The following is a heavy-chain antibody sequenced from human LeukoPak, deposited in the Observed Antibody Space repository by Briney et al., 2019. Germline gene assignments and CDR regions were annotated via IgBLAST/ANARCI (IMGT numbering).Heavy chain of an antibody. V-gene: IGHV3-48*01. CDR2: ITGSSSTI. CDR3: ARVRDAYNYFHY. CDR1: GFTFSSYS. J-gene: IGHJ4*02. D-gene: IGHD2-2*01. Sequence: GGSLRLSCAASGFTFSSYSMNWVRQAPGKGPEWVSYITGSSSTIYYAESVKGRFTISRDNAKNSLYLQMNSLRAEDTAVYYCARVRDAYNYFHYWGQGTLVTVSS.